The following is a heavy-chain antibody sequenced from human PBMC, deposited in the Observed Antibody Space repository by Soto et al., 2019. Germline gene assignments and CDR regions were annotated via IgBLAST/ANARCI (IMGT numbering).Heavy chain of an antibody. V-gene: IGHV3-21*01. CDR3: ASGREYYDFWSGYVNNWFDP. CDR2: ISSSSSYI. Sequence: GGSLRLSCAASGFTFSSYSMNWVRQAPGKGLEWVSSISSSSSYIYYADSVKGRFTISRDNAKNSLYLQMNSLRAEDTAVYYCASGREYYDFWSGYVNNWFDPWGQGTLVTVSS. CDR1: GFTFSSYS. D-gene: IGHD3-3*01. J-gene: IGHJ5*02.